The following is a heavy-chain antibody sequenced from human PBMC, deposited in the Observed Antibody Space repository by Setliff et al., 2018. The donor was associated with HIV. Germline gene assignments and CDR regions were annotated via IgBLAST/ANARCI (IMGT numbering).Heavy chain of an antibody. CDR1: GYTFTDYY. CDR2: IYPKSGDT. J-gene: IGHJ4*02. CDR3: ARIPNHSSGFDY. D-gene: IGHD3-22*01. V-gene: IGHV1-2*02. Sequence: GASVKVSCKASGYTFTDYYMHWMRQAPGRGLEWMGWIYPKSGDTNYAQKFQGRVTMTTDTSTTTVYMELSSLRSEDTAVYYCARIPNHSSGFDYWGQGTPVTVSS.